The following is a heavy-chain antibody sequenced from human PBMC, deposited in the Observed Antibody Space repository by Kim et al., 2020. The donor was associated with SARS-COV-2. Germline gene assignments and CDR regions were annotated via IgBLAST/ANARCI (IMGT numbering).Heavy chain of an antibody. D-gene: IGHD3-16*01. J-gene: IGHJ3*02. Sequence: YADSVKGRFTISRDNSKNTLYLQMNSLRAEDTAVYYCAKDILTWTNAFDIWGQGTMVTVSS. CDR3: AKDILTWTNAFDI. V-gene: IGHV3-30*02.